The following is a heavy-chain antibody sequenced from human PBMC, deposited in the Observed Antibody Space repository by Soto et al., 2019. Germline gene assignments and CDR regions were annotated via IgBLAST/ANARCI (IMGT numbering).Heavy chain of an antibody. V-gene: IGHV4-4*07. D-gene: IGHD6-13*01. Sequence: PXETLSLTCTFSVVSISNYYWSCIRHPAEKRLEWIGRVSSTGSTYYNPSLKSRVTISVDTSKNQVSLNLTSVTAADTAVYYCARGVPAAGNDWFEPWGQGTLVIVS. CDR1: VVSISNYY. J-gene: IGHJ5*02. CDR2: VSSTGST. CDR3: ARGVPAAGNDWFEP.